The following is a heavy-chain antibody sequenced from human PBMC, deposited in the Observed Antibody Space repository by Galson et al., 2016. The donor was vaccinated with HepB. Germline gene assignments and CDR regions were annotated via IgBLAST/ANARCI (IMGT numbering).Heavy chain of an antibody. CDR1: GFSLSDAW. CDR2: VKRINNGGTT. CDR3: ATDDYCSGGRCFNDGN. V-gene: IGHV3-15*01. Sequence: SLRLSCAGAGFSLSDAWMHWVRQAPGKGLEWVGRVKRINNGGTTEYATSVKGRFTIWRDDSKNTLHLQMNGLKTEDTAVYYCATDDYCSGGRCFNDGNWGQGALVTVSS. J-gene: IGHJ4*02. D-gene: IGHD2-15*01.